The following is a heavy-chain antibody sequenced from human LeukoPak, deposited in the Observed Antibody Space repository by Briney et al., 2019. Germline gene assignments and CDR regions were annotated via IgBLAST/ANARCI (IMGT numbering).Heavy chain of an antibody. CDR1: GGSISSYY. J-gene: IGHJ4*02. CDR3: ARGLTYYDILTAYYTFPYFDY. D-gene: IGHD3-9*01. CDR2: IYYSGTT. Sequence: SETLSLTCSVSGGSISSYYWSWIRQPPGRGLEWFVYIYYSGTTNYNPSLKSRVTISIDTSKNQFSLKLSSVTAADTAVYYCARGLTYYDILTAYYTFPYFDYWGQGTLVTVSS. V-gene: IGHV4-59*01.